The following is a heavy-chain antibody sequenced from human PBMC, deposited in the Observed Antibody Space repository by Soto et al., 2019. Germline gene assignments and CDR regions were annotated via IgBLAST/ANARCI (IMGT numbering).Heavy chain of an antibody. CDR2: INHSGST. Sequence: SLTCAVYGGSFSGYYWSWIRQPPGKGLEWIGEINHSGSTNYNPSLKSRVTISVDTSKNQFSLKLSSVTAADTAVYYCARRGCMDVWGQGTTVTVSS. J-gene: IGHJ6*02. V-gene: IGHV4-34*01. CDR1: GGSFSGYY. D-gene: IGHD3-10*01. CDR3: ARRGCMDV.